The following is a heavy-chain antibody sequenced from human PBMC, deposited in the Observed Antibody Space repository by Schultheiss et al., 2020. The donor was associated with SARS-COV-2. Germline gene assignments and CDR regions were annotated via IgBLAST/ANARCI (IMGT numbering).Heavy chain of an antibody. Sequence: GESLKISCAASGFTFSGHAMTWVRQAPGKGLEWVSGISGSGGDTYYPYSVKGRFTISRDNFKNTLYLQMNNLRAEDTAIYYCAKDRGGSGSLTLGRVDLDCWGQGTLVTVSS. V-gene: IGHV3-23*01. D-gene: IGHD1-26*01. CDR1: GFTFSGHA. CDR2: ISGSGGDT. J-gene: IGHJ4*02. CDR3: AKDRGGSGSLTLGRVDLDC.